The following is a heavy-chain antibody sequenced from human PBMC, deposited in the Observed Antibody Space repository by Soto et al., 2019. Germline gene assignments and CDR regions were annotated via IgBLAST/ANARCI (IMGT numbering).Heavy chain of an antibody. CDR1: GFTFSSYT. CDR3: ARKYYGETYWYFDL. Sequence: EVQLVESGGGLVKPGGSLRLSCAASGFTFSSYTMNWVRQAPGKGLEWVSSISSSTTYIYYADSVKGRFTISRDSAKNSWYLQMNSLRAEDTAVYYCARKYYGETYWYFDLWGRGTLVTVSS. D-gene: IGHD4-17*01. CDR2: ISSSTTYI. J-gene: IGHJ2*01. V-gene: IGHV3-21*01.